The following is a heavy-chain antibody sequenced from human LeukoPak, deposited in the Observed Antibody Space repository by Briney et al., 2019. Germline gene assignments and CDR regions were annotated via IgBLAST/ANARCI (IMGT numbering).Heavy chain of an antibody. D-gene: IGHD6-13*01. J-gene: IGHJ1*01. V-gene: IGHV1-2*02. Sequence: GASAKVSCKASGYTFTGYYMHWVRQAPGQGLEWMGWINPNSGGTNYAQKFQGRVTMTRDTSISTAYMELSRLRSDDTAVYYCARAPAGTPAEYFQHWGQGTLVTVSS. CDR2: INPNSGGT. CDR1: GYTFTGYY. CDR3: ARAPAGTPAEYFQH.